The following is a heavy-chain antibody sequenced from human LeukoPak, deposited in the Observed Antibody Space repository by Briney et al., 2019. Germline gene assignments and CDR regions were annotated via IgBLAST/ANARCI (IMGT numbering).Heavy chain of an antibody. CDR2: IRYDGSNK. CDR3: AKVPGAAAGLYYYYYYYMDV. J-gene: IGHJ6*03. V-gene: IGHV3-30*02. D-gene: IGHD6-13*01. CDR1: GFTFSSYA. Sequence: GRSLRLSCAASGFTFSSYAMHWVRQAPGKGLEWVAFIRYDGSNKYYADSVKGRFTISRDNSKNTLYLQMNSLRAEDTAVYYCAKVPGAAAGLYYYYYYYMDVWGKGATVTISS.